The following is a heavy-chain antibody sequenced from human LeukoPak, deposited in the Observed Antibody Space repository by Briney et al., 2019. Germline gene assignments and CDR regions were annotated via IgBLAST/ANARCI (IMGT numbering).Heavy chain of an antibody. Sequence: GRSLRLSCAASGFTFSSYGMHGVRQAPGKGLEWVAVIWYDGSNKYYADSVKGRFTISRDNSKNTLYLQMNSLRAEDTAVYHCPRDSSGYGRGGGAFDIWGQGRMVTVSS. CDR2: IWYDGSNK. CDR1: GFTFSSYG. V-gene: IGHV3-33*01. CDR3: PRDSSGYGRGGGAFDI. J-gene: IGHJ3*02. D-gene: IGHD3-22*01.